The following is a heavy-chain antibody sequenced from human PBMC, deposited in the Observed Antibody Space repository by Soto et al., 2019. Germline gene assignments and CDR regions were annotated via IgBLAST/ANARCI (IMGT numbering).Heavy chain of an antibody. J-gene: IGHJ6*02. V-gene: IGHV1-18*04. CDR1: GYTFTTYG. CDR3: ARDERYQVNMVREVVSGDNHYDGRDV. CDR2: ISTYNDYT. Sequence: QVELVQSGAEVKKAGASVKVSCKASGYTFTTYGITWVRQAPGQGLEWMAWISTYNDYTNYAQNLEGRVTVTTETYTSTVYMGVRSVRSDVTTVYYCARDERYQVNMVREVVSGDNHYDGRDVWGRGTTVTDSS. D-gene: IGHD3-10*01.